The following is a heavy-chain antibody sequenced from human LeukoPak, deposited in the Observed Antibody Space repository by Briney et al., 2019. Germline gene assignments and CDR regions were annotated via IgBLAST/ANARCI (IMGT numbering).Heavy chain of an antibody. CDR3: ARDSDGERVSWFDP. Sequence: PSETLSLTCTVSGGSISSYYWSWIRQPAGKGLEWIGRIYTSGSTNYNPSLKSRVTMSVDTSKNQFSLKLSSVTAADTAVYYCARDSDGERVSWFDPWGQGTLVTVSS. J-gene: IGHJ5*02. D-gene: IGHD5-24*01. CDR1: GGSISSYY. V-gene: IGHV4-4*07. CDR2: IYTSGST.